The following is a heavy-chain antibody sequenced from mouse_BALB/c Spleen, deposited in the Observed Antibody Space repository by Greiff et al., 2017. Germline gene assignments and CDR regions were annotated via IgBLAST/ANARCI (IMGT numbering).Heavy chain of an antibody. Sequence: EVQLQQSGPELVKPGASVKMSCKASGYTFTSYVMHWVKQKPGQGLEWIGYINPYNDGTKYNEKFKGKATLTSDKSSSTAYMELSSLTSEDSAVYYCASLGGFYGSSYMDYWGQGTSVTVSS. CDR3: ASLGGFYGSSYMDY. CDR1: GYTFTSYV. V-gene: IGHV1-14*01. D-gene: IGHD1-1*01. CDR2: INPYNDGT. J-gene: IGHJ4*01.